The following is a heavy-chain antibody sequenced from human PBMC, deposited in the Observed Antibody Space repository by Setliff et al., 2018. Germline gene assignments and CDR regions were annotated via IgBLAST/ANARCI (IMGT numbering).Heavy chain of an antibody. CDR1: GFTFSSYS. V-gene: IGHV3-48*04. J-gene: IGHJ6*03. D-gene: IGHD3-10*01. CDR3: AREGKEGFGELPDYNYYYMDV. Sequence: GGSLRLSCAASGFTFSSYSMNWVRQAPGTGLEWVSYISSSSSTIYYADSVKGRFTISRDSAKNELYLQMNSLRAEDTAVYYCAREGKEGFGELPDYNYYYMDVWGKGTTVTVSS. CDR2: ISSSSSTI.